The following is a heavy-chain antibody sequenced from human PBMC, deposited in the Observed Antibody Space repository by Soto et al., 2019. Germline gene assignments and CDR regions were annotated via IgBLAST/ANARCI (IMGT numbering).Heavy chain of an antibody. CDR2: VYHSGNT. CDR3: ARDKITGLFDY. J-gene: IGHJ4*02. Sequence: PSETLSLTCAVSGDSITSTNWWSWVRQPPGKGLEWIGEVYHSGNTNYNPSLKSRVTISVDTSKNQFSLKLTSVTAADTAVYYCARDKITGLFDYWGQGTLVTVSS. D-gene: IGHD2-8*02. CDR1: GDSITSTNW. V-gene: IGHV4-4*02.